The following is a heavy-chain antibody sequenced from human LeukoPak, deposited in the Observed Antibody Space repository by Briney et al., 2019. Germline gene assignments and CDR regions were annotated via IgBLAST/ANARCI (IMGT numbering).Heavy chain of an antibody. Sequence: ETLSLTCTVSGGSISSYYWSWVRQAPGKGLEWVSVIYSGGSTYYADSVKGRFTISRDNSKNALYLQMNSLRAEDTAVYYCARVRLGAGYMDVWGKGTTVTISS. D-gene: IGHD5-12*01. V-gene: IGHV3-53*01. CDR2: IYSGGST. CDR3: ARVRLGAGYMDV. CDR1: GGSISSYY. J-gene: IGHJ6*03.